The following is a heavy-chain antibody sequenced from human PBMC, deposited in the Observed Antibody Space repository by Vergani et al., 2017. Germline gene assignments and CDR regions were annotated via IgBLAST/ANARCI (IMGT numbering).Heavy chain of an antibody. D-gene: IGHD2-2*01. CDR1: GFTFSSYA. CDR2: IYSGGST. V-gene: IGHV3-66*01. Sequence: EVQLVESGGGLVQPGGSLRLSCAASGFTFSSYAMSWVRQAPGKGLEWVSVIYSGGSTYYADSVKGRFTISRDNSKNTLYLQMNSLRAEDTAVYYCARDRVVPAAYYYYYYYMDVWGKGTTVTVSS. J-gene: IGHJ6*03. CDR3: ARDRVVPAAYYYYYYYMDV.